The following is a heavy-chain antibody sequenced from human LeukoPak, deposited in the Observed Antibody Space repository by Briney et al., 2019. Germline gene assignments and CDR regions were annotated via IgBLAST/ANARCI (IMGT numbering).Heavy chain of an antibody. V-gene: IGHV1-24*01. CDR3: ATDTPPSLTGYYVSAFDI. CDR2: FDPEDGET. Sequence: ASVKVSCKVSGYTLTELSMHWVRQAPGKGLEWMGGFDPEDGETIYAQKFQGRVTMTEDTSTDTAYMELSSLRSEDTAVYYCATDTPPSLTGYYVSAFDIWGQGTMVTVSS. CDR1: GYTLTELS. D-gene: IGHD3-9*01. J-gene: IGHJ3*02.